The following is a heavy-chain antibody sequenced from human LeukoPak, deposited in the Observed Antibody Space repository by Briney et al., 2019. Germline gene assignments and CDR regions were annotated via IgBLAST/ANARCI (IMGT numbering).Heavy chain of an antibody. V-gene: IGHV1-69*13. CDR3: ARTELRFLEWLSARYYGMDV. Sequence: SVKVSCKASGGTFSSYAISWVRQAPGQGLEWMGGIILIFGTANYAQKFQGRVTITADESTSTAYMELSSLRSDDTAVYYCARTELRFLEWLSARYYGMDVWGQGTTVTVSS. CDR2: IILIFGTA. J-gene: IGHJ6*02. CDR1: GGTFSSYA. D-gene: IGHD3-3*01.